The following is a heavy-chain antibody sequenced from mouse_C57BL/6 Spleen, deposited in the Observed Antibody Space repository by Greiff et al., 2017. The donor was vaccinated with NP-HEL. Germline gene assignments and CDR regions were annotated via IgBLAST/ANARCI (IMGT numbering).Heavy chain of an antibody. CDR1: GFTFSDYY. V-gene: IGHV5-16*01. CDR2: INYDGSST. J-gene: IGHJ4*01. CDR3: ARGVVAEAMDY. Sequence: EVQLVESEGGLVQPGSSMKLSCTASGFTFSDYYMAWVRQVPEKGLEWVANINYDGSSTYYLDSLKSRFIISRDNAKNILYLQMSSLKSEDTATYYCARGVVAEAMDYWGQGTSVTVSS. D-gene: IGHD1-1*01.